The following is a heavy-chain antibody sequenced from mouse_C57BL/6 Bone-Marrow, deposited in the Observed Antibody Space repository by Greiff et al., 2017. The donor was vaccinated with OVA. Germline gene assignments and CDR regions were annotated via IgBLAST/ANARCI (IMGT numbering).Heavy chain of an antibody. V-gene: IGHV1-22*01. D-gene: IGHD1-1*01. J-gene: IGHJ1*03. Sequence: VQLQQSGPELVKPGASVKMSCKASGYTFTDYNMHWVKQSHGKSLEWIGYINPNNGGTSYNQKFKGKATLTVNKSSSTAYMELRSLTSEDSAVYYCARPPYYHWYFDVWGTGTTVTVSS. CDR1: GYTFTDYN. CDR2: INPNNGGT. CDR3: ARPPYYHWYFDV.